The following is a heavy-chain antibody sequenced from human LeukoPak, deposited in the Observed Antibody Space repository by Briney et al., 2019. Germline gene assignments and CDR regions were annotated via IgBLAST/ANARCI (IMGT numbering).Heavy chain of an antibody. D-gene: IGHD2-15*01. CDR1: GFTFSSYW. Sequence: PGGSLRLSCAASGFTFSSYWMSWVRQAPGKGLEWVANIKQDGSEKYYVDSVKGRFTISRDNAKNSLYLQMNSLRAEDTAVYYCARRERSLAYYYYYYMDVWGKGTTVTVSS. CDR2: IKQDGSEK. J-gene: IGHJ6*03. CDR3: ARRERSLAYYYYYYMDV. V-gene: IGHV3-7*01.